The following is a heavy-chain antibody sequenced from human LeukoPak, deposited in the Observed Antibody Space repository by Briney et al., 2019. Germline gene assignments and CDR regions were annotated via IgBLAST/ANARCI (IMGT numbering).Heavy chain of an antibody. CDR2: IKQDGSEK. CDR3: ARMDGRYYYYYGLDV. CDR1: GFTFSSYS. D-gene: IGHD6-19*01. J-gene: IGHJ6*02. V-gene: IGHV3-7*01. Sequence: GGSLRLSCAASGFTFSSYSMSWVRQAPGKGLEWVANIKQDGSEKYYVDSVKGRFTISRDNAKNSLFLQMNSLRAEDTAVYYCARMDGRYYYYYGLDVWGQGTTVTVSS.